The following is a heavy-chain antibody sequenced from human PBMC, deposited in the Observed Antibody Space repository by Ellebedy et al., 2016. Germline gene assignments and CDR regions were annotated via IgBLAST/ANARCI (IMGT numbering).Heavy chain of an antibody. CDR3: ARDKRFLEWLYNWFDP. J-gene: IGHJ5*02. Sequence: ASVKVSCKASGGTFSSYAISWARQAPGQGLEWMGGIIPIFGTANYAQKFQGRVTITADESTSTAYMELSSLRSEDTAVYYCARDKRFLEWLYNWFDPWGQGTLVTVSS. V-gene: IGHV1-69*13. CDR2: IIPIFGTA. D-gene: IGHD3-3*01. CDR1: GGTFSSYA.